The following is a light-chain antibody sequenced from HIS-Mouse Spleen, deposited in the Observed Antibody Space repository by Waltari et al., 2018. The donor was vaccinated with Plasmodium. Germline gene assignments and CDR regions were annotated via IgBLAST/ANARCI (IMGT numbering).Light chain of an antibody. J-gene: IGKJ3*01. Sequence: DIPLSQSPSTLSAPVGDGVAITCRASPSISISLDWYQQKPGKAPKLLIYKASSLESGVPSRFSGSGSGTEFTFTISSLQPDDFATYYCQQYNSYPLTFGPGTKVDIK. V-gene: IGKV1-5*03. CDR3: QQYNSYPLT. CDR2: KAS. CDR1: PSISIS.